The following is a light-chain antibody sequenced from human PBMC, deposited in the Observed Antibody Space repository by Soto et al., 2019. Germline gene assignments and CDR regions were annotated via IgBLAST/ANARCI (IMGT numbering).Light chain of an antibody. V-gene: IGLV2-14*01. CDR1: SSDVGAYNY. CDR3: SSYTSSSLL. CDR2: EVS. Sequence: QSALTQPASVSGSPGQSITISCTGTSSDVGAYNYVSWYQQHPGKAPKLIIYEVSHRPSGVSNRFSGSKSGNTASLTISGLQAEDEADYYCSSYTSSSLLFGGGTKVTVL. J-gene: IGLJ3*02.